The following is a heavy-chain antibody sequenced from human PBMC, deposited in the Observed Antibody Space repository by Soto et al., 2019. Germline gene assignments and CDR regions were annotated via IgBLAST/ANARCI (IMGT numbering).Heavy chain of an antibody. Sequence: LRLSCAASGFTFSSYTMNWVRQAPGKGLEWVSSISSSSSNIYYADSVKGRFTISRDNAKNSLYLQMNSLRAEDTAVYYCATLTKYDILTGFYPCWGQGTLVTVSS. D-gene: IGHD3-9*01. J-gene: IGHJ4*02. CDR2: ISSSSSNI. CDR1: GFTFSSYT. V-gene: IGHV3-21*01. CDR3: ATLTKYDILTGFYPC.